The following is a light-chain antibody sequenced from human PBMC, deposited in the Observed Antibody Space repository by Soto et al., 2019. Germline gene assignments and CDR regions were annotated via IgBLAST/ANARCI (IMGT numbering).Light chain of an antibody. CDR2: DAS. Sequence: DIQMTQSPSTLSASVGDRVTITCRASQSISSWLAWYQQKPGKAPKLLIYDASSLESGVPSRFSSSGSGTEFTLTISSLQPDDFATYYCQQYNSYSPPFTFGPGTKVDIK. CDR1: QSISSW. CDR3: QQYNSYSPPFT. J-gene: IGKJ3*01. V-gene: IGKV1-5*01.